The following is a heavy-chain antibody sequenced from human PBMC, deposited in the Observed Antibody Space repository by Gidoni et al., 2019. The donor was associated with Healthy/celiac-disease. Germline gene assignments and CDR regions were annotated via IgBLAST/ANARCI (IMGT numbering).Heavy chain of an antibody. V-gene: IGHV3-11*06. CDR2: ISSSSSYT. CDR1: GFTFSAYY. CDR3: ARVKSGYSYGCFDY. Sequence: QVQLVESGGGLVKPGGSLRLSCAASGFTFSAYYMSWIRQAPGKGLEWVSYISSSSSYTNYADSVKGRFTISRDNAKNSLYLQMNSLRAEDTAVYYCARVKSGYSYGCFDYWGQGTLVTVSS. D-gene: IGHD5-18*01. J-gene: IGHJ4*02.